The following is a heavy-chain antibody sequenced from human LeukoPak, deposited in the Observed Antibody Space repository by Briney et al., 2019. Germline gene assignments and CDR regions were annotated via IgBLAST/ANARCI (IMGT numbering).Heavy chain of an antibody. CDR2: ISGSGGST. D-gene: IGHD4-11*01. V-gene: IGHV3-23*01. CDR3: AKTGVTTWFSWFDP. Sequence: GGSLRLYCAASGFTFSRYAMSWVRQAQGKGLEWLSAISGSGGSTYHADSVKGRFTISRDNSKNTLYLQMNSLRAEDTAVYYCAKTGVTTWFSWFDPWGQGTLVTVSS. J-gene: IGHJ5*02. CDR1: GFTFSRYA.